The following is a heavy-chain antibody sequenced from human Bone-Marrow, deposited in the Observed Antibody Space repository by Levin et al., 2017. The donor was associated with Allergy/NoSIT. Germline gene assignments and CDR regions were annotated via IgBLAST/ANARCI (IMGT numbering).Heavy chain of an antibody. J-gene: IGHJ5*02. CDR2: MFAGGAA. CDR3: ARDETFNSWHTGWFDP. CDR1: GASINNTNHY. D-gene: IGHD6-13*01. V-gene: IGHV4-61*02. Sequence: LRLSCTVSGASINNTNHYWSWIRQPAGKGLEWIGRMFAGGAATYNRSLRSRVTIPIDTSKNQFSLKLTSVTAADTAVYYCARDETFNSWHTGWFDPWGQGTLVTVSS.